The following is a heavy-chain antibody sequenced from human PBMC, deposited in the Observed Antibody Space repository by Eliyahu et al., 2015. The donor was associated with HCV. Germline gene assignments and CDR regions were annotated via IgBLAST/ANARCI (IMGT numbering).Heavy chain of an antibody. Sequence: EVQLVESGGGLVKPGGSXRXSWXASGFTFXKXWMSWVRQAPGKGLEWIGRIKSKTDGGTTDYAAPVKGRFTISRDDSKSTLYLQMNSLKTEDTAVYYCTTGAPGGFDYYLDVWGQGTTVTVSS. D-gene: IGHD3-10*01. CDR2: IKSKTDGGTT. CDR1: GFTFXKXW. J-gene: IGHJ6*03. CDR3: TTGAPGGFDYYLDV. V-gene: IGHV3-15*01.